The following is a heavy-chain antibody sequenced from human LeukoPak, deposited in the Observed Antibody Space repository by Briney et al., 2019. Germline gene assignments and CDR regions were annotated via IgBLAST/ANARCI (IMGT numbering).Heavy chain of an antibody. CDR2: IYYSGST. Sequence: SETLSRTCTVSGGSISSYYWSWIRRPPGKGLEWIGYIYYSGSTNYNPSLKSRVTISVDTSKNQFSLKLSSVTAADTAVYYCARTLYGDRFDYWGQGTLVTVSS. D-gene: IGHD4-17*01. V-gene: IGHV4-59*01. CDR1: GGSISSYY. J-gene: IGHJ4*02. CDR3: ARTLYGDRFDY.